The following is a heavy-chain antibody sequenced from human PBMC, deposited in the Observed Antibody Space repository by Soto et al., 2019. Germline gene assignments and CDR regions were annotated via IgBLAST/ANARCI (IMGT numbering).Heavy chain of an antibody. J-gene: IGHJ5*02. D-gene: IGHD2-21*02. CDR2: IYYSVT. CDR3: ARDKVVVVTATEGNWFDP. V-gene: IGHV4-59*01. CDR1: GGSISSYY. Sequence: PSETLSLTCSVSGGSISSYYWSWIRQPPGKGLEWIAYIYYSVTSYNPSLKSRVSISLDTSKNQFSLKLSSVTAADTAVYYCARDKVVVVTATEGNWFDPWGQGTLVTVSS.